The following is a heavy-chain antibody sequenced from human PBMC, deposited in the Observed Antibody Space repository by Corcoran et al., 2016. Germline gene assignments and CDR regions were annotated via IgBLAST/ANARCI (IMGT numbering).Heavy chain of an antibody. CDR1: GGSFSGYY. Sequence: QVQLQQWGAGLLKPSETLSLTCAVYGGSFSGYYWSWIRQPPGKGLEWIGEINHSGSTNYNPSLKSRVTISVDTSKNQFSLKLSSVTAAATAVYYCARGRQGWLQFGIDYWGQGTLVTVSS. CDR3: ARGRQGWLQFGIDY. D-gene: IGHD5-12*01. J-gene: IGHJ4*02. CDR2: INHSGST. V-gene: IGHV4-34*01.